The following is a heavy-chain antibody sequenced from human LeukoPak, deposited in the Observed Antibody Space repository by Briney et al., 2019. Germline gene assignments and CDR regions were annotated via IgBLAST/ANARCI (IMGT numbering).Heavy chain of an antibody. V-gene: IGHV3-74*01. CDR1: GITFNNYW. CDR2: INSDGSST. Sequence: GGSLRLSCAASGITFNNYWIHWVRQAPGKGLVWVSRINSDGSSTSYADSVRGRFTISRDNSKNMLYLQMNSLRAEDTAVYYCVKLSSGSGSKFGFDSWGQGTLVTVSS. CDR3: VKLSSGSGSKFGFDS. D-gene: IGHD6-19*01. J-gene: IGHJ4*02.